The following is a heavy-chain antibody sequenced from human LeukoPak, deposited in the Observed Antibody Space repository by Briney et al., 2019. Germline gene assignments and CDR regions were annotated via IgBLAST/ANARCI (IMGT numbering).Heavy chain of an antibody. Sequence: GEPLKISCQASVYTFTTSWISWVRQLPGTGLEWMAIIYPSDSDTRYNPSFQGQVTISADKSINTAYLSWSSLKASDSAIYYCAKPGYSASFELWGQGTTVTVSS. CDR1: VYTFTTSW. J-gene: IGHJ3*01. CDR2: IYPSDSDT. V-gene: IGHV5-51*01. D-gene: IGHD5-12*01. CDR3: AKPGYSASFEL.